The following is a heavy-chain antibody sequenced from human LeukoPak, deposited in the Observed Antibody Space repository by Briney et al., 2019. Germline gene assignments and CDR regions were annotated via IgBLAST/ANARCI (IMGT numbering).Heavy chain of an antibody. CDR1: GFTFSNAW. CDR2: ISSSSSTI. J-gene: IGHJ4*02. CDR3: ARDGGNYSFDY. Sequence: GGSLRLSCEASGFTFSNAWMSWVRQAPGKGLEWVSYISSSSSTIYYADSVKGRFTISRDNAKNSLYLQMNSLRAEDTAVYYCARDGGNYSFDYWGQGTLVTVSS. V-gene: IGHV3-48*01. D-gene: IGHD4-23*01.